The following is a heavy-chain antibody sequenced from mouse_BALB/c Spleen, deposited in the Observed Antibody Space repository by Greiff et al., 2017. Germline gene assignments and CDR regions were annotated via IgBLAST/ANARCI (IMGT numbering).Heavy chain of an antibody. Sequence: EVQLVESGGDLVKPGGSLKLSCAASGFTFSSYGMSWVRQTPDKRLEWVATISSGGSYTYYPDSVKGRFTISRDNAKNTLYLQMSSLKSEDTAMYYCARQDGPFDYWGQGTTLTVSS. J-gene: IGHJ2*01. D-gene: IGHD2-3*01. CDR3: ARQDGPFDY. CDR1: GFTFSSYG. CDR2: ISSGGSYT. V-gene: IGHV5-6*01.